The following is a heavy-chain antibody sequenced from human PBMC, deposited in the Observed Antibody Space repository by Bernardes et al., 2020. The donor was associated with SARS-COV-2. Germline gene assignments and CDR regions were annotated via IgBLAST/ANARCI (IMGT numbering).Heavy chain of an antibody. CDR3: GLGPYFYYAMNV. J-gene: IGHJ6*02. V-gene: IGHV3-23*01. Sequence: GGSLRLSCAASGFKFSTYAMTWVRQGPGKGLEWVSAINGSGNKTYYADSVKGRFTISRDNSRNTVHLHMNSLRREDTAVYFCGLGPYFYYAMNVWGPGTEVTVSS. CDR1: GFKFSTYA. CDR2: INGSGNKT.